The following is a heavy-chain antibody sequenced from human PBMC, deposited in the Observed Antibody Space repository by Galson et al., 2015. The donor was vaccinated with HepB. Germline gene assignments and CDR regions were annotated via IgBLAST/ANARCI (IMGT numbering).Heavy chain of an antibody. D-gene: IGHD1-20*01. J-gene: IGHJ4*02. V-gene: IGHV4-39*01. Sequence: SETLSLTCTVSGGSISSSSYYWGWIRQPPGTGLEWIGSIYYSGSTYYNPSLKSRVTISVDTSKNQFSLKLSSVTAADTAVYYCAPLGITGTPGGYWGQGTLVTVSS. CDR2: IYYSGST. CDR3: APLGITGTPGGY. CDR1: GGSISSSSYY.